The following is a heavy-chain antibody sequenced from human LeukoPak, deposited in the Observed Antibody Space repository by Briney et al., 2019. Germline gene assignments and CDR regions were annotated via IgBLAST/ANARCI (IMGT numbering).Heavy chain of an antibody. CDR3: ARETMIYPGAFYI. V-gene: IGHV4-59*01. CDR1: GGSISSYY. J-gene: IGHJ3*02. Sequence: SETLSLTCTVSGGSISSYYWSWIRQPPGKGLEWIGYIYYSGSTNYNPSLKSRVTISVDTSMNQFSLKLSSVTAADTAVYYCARETMIYPGAFYIWGQGTMVTVSS. D-gene: IGHD3-22*01. CDR2: IYYSGST.